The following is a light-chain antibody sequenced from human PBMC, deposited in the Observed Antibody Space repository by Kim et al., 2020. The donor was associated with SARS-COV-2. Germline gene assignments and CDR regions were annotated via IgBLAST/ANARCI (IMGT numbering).Light chain of an antibody. Sequence: SVKLTCTMSSGHSSYAIAWHQQQPEKGPRYLMKLNSDGSHSKGDGIPDRFSGSSSGAERYLTISSLQSEDEADYYCQTWGTGIWVFGGGTQLTVL. CDR2: LNSDGSH. CDR1: SGHSSYA. J-gene: IGLJ3*02. CDR3: QTWGTGIWV. V-gene: IGLV4-69*01.